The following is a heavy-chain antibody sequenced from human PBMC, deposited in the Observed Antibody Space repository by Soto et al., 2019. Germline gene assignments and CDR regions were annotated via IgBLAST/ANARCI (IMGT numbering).Heavy chain of an antibody. V-gene: IGHV1-2*04. CDR1: GYTFTGYY. CDR2: INPNSGGT. CDR3: ARDPSAAGGWYFDY. D-gene: IGHD6-13*01. J-gene: IGHJ4*02. Sequence: QVQLVQSGAEVKKPGASVKVSCKASGYTFTGYYMHWVRQAPGQGLEWMGWINPNSGGTNYAQKFQGWVTMTRHTSISTAYMDLSRLRSDDTAVYYCARDPSAAGGWYFDYWGQGTLVTVSS.